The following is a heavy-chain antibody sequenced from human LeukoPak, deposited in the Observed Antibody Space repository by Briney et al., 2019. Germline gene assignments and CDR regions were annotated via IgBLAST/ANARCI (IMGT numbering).Heavy chain of an antibody. V-gene: IGHV3-48*04. D-gene: IGHD3-9*01. Sequence: GGSLRLSCAASGFTFSSYSMNWVRQAPGKGLEWVSYISSSGSTIYYADSVKGRFTISRDNAKNSLYLQMNSLRAEDTAVYYCASRYYDILTGYFDYWGQGTLVSDSS. J-gene: IGHJ4*02. CDR1: GFTFSSYS. CDR2: ISSSGSTI. CDR3: ASRYYDILTGYFDY.